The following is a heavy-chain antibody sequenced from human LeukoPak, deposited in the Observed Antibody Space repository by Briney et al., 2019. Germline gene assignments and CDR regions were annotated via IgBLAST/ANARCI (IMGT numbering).Heavy chain of an antibody. Sequence: GASVKVSCKASGYTFTSYGISWVRQAPGQGLEWMGWISAYNGNTNYAQKLQGRVTMTTDTSTSTAYMELRSLRSDDTAVYYCARTTVTTLLLLPFDFWGQGTRVTVSS. D-gene: IGHD4-17*01. CDR2: ISAYNGNT. CDR3: ARTTVTTLLLLPFDF. J-gene: IGHJ4*02. V-gene: IGHV1-18*01. CDR1: GYTFTSYG.